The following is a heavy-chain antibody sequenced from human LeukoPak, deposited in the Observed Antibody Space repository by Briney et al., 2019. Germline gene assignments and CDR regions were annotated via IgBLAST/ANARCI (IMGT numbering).Heavy chain of an antibody. Sequence: ASVKVSCMASGYTFISYGVSWVRQAPGQGLEWVGWISTYGGSTNYAQNLQGRVTVTTDTSTTTVYMELRSLRSDDTAVYYCARPNTDAAGYYFDYWGQGTLVTVSS. CDR2: ISTYGGST. CDR3: ARPNTDAAGYYFDY. V-gene: IGHV1-18*01. J-gene: IGHJ4*02. CDR1: GYTFISYG. D-gene: IGHD6-13*01.